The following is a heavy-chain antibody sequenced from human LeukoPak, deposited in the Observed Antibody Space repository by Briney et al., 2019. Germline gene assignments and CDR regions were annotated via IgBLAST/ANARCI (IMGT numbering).Heavy chain of an antibody. V-gene: IGHV4-59*11. CDR1: GDSISNHY. CDR2: IFYSGNT. J-gene: IGHJ4*02. Sequence: KASETLSLTCTVSGDSISNHYWSWIRQPPGKGLVWIGYIFYSGNTHYNPSLKSRVTMSVDTSKNQFSLRLSFVTPADTAVYYCARDRGEGIVGTFDYWGQGTLVTVSS. CDR3: ARDRGEGIVGTFDY. D-gene: IGHD1-26*01.